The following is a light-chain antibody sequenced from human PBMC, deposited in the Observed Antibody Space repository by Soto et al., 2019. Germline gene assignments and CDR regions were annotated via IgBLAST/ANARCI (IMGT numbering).Light chain of an antibody. CDR3: SSYTTGGSYV. J-gene: IGLJ1*01. CDR2: DVS. Sequence: QSALTQPASVSGSPGLSIAISCTGTSRDVGGYNSVSWYQQQPGKVPKLIIYDVSSRPSGVSNRFSGSKSGNTASLTISGLQAEDEGDYYCSSYTTGGSYVFGTGTKL. V-gene: IGLV2-14*01. CDR1: SRDVGGYNS.